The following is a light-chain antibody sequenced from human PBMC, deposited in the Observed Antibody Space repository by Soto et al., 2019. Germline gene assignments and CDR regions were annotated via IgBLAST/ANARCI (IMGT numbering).Light chain of an antibody. J-gene: IGKJ4*01. V-gene: IGKV3-20*01. CDR3: QQYGTSSLT. CDR1: QSVNNNY. Sequence: EIVLTQSPGNLSLSPGERATLSCRASQSVNNNYLAWYQQKPGQAPSLLISGASSRATGIPDRFSGSGSGTDFTLTISRLEPEDFAVYYCQQYGTSSLTFGGGTKVEIK. CDR2: GAS.